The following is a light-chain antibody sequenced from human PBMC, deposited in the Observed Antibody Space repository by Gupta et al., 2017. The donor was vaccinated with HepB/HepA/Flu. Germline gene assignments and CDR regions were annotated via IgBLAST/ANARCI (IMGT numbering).Light chain of an antibody. CDR1: SLRSYY. CDR2: GKN. CDR3: NSRDSSGNIPV. Sequence: SSELTQYPAVSVALGQTVRITCQGDSLRSYYASWYQQKPGQAPVLVIYGKNNRPSGIPDRFSGSSSGNTASLTITGAQAEDEADYYCNSRDSSGNIPVFGTGTKVTVL. V-gene: IGLV3-19*01. J-gene: IGLJ1*01.